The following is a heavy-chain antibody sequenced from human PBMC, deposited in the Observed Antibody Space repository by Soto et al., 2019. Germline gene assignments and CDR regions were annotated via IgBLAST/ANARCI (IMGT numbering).Heavy chain of an antibody. CDR3: ARDIAGSYKAFDY. D-gene: IGHD1-26*01. Sequence: QVHLVQSGAEVKKPGASVKVSCKASGYTFTTYTMHWVRQAPEQRLEWMGWINPGNGITKYSQNFQDRVTLTRDTYASTAYMDLGSLTSADTAVYYCARDIAGSYKAFDYWGQGTLVTVSS. CDR2: INPGNGIT. V-gene: IGHV1-3*01. J-gene: IGHJ4*02. CDR1: GYTFTTYT.